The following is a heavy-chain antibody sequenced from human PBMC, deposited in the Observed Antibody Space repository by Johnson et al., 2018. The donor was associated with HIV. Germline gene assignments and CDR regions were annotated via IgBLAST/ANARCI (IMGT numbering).Heavy chain of an antibody. D-gene: IGHD6-6*01. CDR3: ARSLPYSSSVGFDI. CDR2: IKQDGSEK. V-gene: IGHV3-7*01. CDR1: GFTFSSYW. J-gene: IGHJ3*02. Sequence: VLLVESGGGVVQPGRSLRLSCAASGFTFSSYWMSWVRQAPGKGLEWVANIKQDGSEKYYVDSVKGRFTISRDNAKNSLYLQMNSLRAEDTAVYYCARSLPYSSSVGFDIWGQGTMVTVSS.